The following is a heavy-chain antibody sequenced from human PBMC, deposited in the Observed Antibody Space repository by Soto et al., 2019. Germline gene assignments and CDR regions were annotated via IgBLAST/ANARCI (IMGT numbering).Heavy chain of an antibody. Sequence: SVKVSCKASGGTFSSYAISWVRQAPGQGLEWMGGIIPIFGTANYAQKFQGRVTITADKSTSTAYMELSSLRSEDTAVYYCARDTPPSEGGYYYYYGMDVWGQGTTVTVSS. CDR2: IIPIFGTA. CDR1: GGTFSSYA. D-gene: IGHD3-16*01. CDR3: ARDTPPSEGGYYYYYGMDV. V-gene: IGHV1-69*06. J-gene: IGHJ6*02.